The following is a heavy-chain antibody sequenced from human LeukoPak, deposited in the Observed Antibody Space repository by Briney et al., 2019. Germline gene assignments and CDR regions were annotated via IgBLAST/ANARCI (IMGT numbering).Heavy chain of an antibody. Sequence: SETVSLTCIVSGGSISSSSYYWGWIRQPPGKGLEWIGSIYYSGSTYYNPSLKSRVTISVDTSKNQFSLKLSSVTAADTAVYYCARGYSYGNWFDPWGQGTLVTVSS. V-gene: IGHV4-39*01. CDR1: GGSISSSSYY. CDR3: ARGYSYGNWFDP. CDR2: IYYSGST. D-gene: IGHD5-18*01. J-gene: IGHJ5*02.